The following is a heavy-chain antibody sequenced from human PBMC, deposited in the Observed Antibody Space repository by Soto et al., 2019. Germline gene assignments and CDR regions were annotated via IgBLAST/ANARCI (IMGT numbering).Heavy chain of an antibody. D-gene: IGHD1-26*01. CDR1: GLDFKNAW. CDR2: IKSTTHGETV. J-gene: IGHJ4*02. V-gene: IGHV3-15*01. CDR3: PTDAPQYGGTEF. Sequence: EVRLVESGGGLVKPGGSLRLSCVASGLDFKNAWMSWVRQAPGKVLEWVGLIKSTTHGETVDYAGAVRGRISISRDDSENTVFLQMNNLESEDTAVYYCPTDAPQYGGTEFWCQGTLFTVSS.